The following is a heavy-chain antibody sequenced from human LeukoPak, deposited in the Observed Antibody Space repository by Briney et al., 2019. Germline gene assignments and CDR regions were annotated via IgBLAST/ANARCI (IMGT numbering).Heavy chain of an antibody. Sequence: PGGSLGLSCAASGFTFSSYAMHWVRQAPGKGLEYVSAISSNGGSTYYANSVKGRFTISRDNSKNTLYLQMGSLRAEDMAVYYCARPYYYGSGSYLYWGQGTLVTVSS. CDR1: GFTFSSYA. D-gene: IGHD3-10*01. CDR3: ARPYYYGSGSYLY. CDR2: ISSNGGST. V-gene: IGHV3-64*01. J-gene: IGHJ4*02.